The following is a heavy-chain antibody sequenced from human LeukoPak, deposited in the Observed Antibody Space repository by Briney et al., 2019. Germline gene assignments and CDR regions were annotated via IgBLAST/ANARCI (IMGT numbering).Heavy chain of an antibody. J-gene: IGHJ3*01. D-gene: IGHD3-3*01. V-gene: IGHV3-73*01. CDR3: TSPRWEWGDAFDV. CDR2: IRGKTIKYAT. Sequence: GGSLRLSCADSGFTLSGSAMRWVRQAPGEGLEWVGGIRGKTIKYATAYAASVKGRFTISRDDSKNTAYLQMNSLKSDDTAVYYCTSPRWEWGDAFDVWGQGTMVTVSS. CDR1: GFTLSGSA.